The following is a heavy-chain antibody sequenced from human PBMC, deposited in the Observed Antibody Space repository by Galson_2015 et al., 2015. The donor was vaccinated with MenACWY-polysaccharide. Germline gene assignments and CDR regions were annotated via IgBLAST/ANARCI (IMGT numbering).Heavy chain of an antibody. CDR1: GGSVSSFTDY. V-gene: IGHV4-61*01. Sequence: SETLSLTCTVSGGSVSSFTDYWSWLRQPPGKGLEWIGYVSTNGRDNQNPSLTSRVAISLDTSRNRFSLRLYSVTAADTAIYFCAREPTYSGSFGWFDSWGQGTLVTVSS. J-gene: IGHJ5*01. CDR3: AREPTYSGSFGWFDS. D-gene: IGHD1-26*01. CDR2: VSTNGRD.